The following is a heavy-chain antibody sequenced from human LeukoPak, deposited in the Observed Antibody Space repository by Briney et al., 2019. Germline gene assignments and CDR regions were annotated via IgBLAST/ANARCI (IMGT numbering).Heavy chain of an antibody. Sequence: PSETLSLTCSVSGGSISSSSYYWVWIRQPQGQGLVWFGSIYYSGNTYNDPSLKSRVTISVDTSKNQLSLKLTSVTAADTAVYYCAMHTVIASSWSLDYWGQGTLVTVPS. CDR2: IYYSGNT. CDR3: AMHTVIASSWSLDY. CDR1: GGSISSSSYY. J-gene: IGHJ4*02. D-gene: IGHD6-13*01. V-gene: IGHV4-39*01.